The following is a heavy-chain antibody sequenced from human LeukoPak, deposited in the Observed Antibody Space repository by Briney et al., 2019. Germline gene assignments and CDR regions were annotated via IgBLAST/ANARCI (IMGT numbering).Heavy chain of an antibody. Sequence: GGSLRLSCVASGFTFSNAWMSWVRQAPGKGLEWVGRIKSKTDGGTTDYAAPVKGRFTISRDDSKNTLYLQMSSLKTEDTAVYYCTIHYGDYYDGFDIWGQGTMVTVSS. CDR2: IKSKTDGGTT. CDR3: TIHYGDYYDGFDI. CDR1: GFTFSNAW. J-gene: IGHJ3*02. V-gene: IGHV3-15*01. D-gene: IGHD4-17*01.